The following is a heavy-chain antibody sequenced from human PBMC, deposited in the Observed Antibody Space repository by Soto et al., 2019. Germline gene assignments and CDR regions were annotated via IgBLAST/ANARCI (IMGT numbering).Heavy chain of an antibody. CDR1: GFTFSSYS. CDR3: ASPCHFWSGLNAFDI. CDR2: ISSSSSYI. J-gene: IGHJ3*02. V-gene: IGHV3-21*01. Sequence: GGSLRLSCAASGFTFSSYSMNWVRQAPGKGLEWVSSISSSSSYIYYADSVKGRFTISRDNAKNSLYLQMNSLRAEDTAVYYCASPCHFWSGLNAFDIWGQGTMVTVSS. D-gene: IGHD3-3*02.